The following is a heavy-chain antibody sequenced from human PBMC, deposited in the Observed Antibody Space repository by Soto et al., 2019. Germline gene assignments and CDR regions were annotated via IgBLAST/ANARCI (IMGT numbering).Heavy chain of an antibody. CDR2: IHYTGDT. V-gene: IGHV4-59*01. Sequence: QVQLQESGPGLVKPSETLSLACSVSGDSISSSYWSWIRQPPGKGLEWIGYIHYTGDTTFNPSLKSRFTISIDTPKNLFSLKLSSVTAADTAVYYCARSGRSGSYLNWFDPWGQGTLVTVSS. D-gene: IGHD3-10*01. CDR3: ARSGRSGSYLNWFDP. CDR1: GDSISSSY. J-gene: IGHJ5*02.